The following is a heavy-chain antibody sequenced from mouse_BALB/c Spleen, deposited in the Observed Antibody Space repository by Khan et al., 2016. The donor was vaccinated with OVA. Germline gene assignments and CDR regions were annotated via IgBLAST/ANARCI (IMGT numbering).Heavy chain of an antibody. CDR2: TNPTNGRT. CDR1: GYTFTSYW. Sequence: QVQLQQSGAELVKAGASVKMSCKASGYTFTSYWMHWVKQRPGQGLEWFAETNPTNGRTYYNEKFKSKATLTVDTSSSTAYMLLSGPTFEDSAVYYCARNKKIVATYFDYWGQGTTLTVSS. D-gene: IGHD1-1*01. V-gene: IGHV1S81*02. CDR3: ARNKKIVATYFDY. J-gene: IGHJ2*01.